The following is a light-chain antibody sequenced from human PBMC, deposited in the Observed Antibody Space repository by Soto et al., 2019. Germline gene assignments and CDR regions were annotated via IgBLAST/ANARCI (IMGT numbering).Light chain of an antibody. Sequence: EIVLTQSPGTLSLFPGERATLSCRASQSLITRYLAWYQQKPGQAPRLLIYGASSSATGIPDRFSGSGSGTDFTLTISRLEPEDFAVYSCQQYGTSRTFGQGTRLEIK. CDR2: GAS. V-gene: IGKV3-20*01. J-gene: IGKJ5*01. CDR3: QQYGTSRT. CDR1: QSLITRY.